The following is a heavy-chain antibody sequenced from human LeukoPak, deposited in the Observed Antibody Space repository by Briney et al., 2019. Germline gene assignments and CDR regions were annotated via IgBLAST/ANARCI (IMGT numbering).Heavy chain of an antibody. D-gene: IGHD6-6*01. V-gene: IGHV1-8*01. CDR1: GYTFTSYD. CDR2: MNPNSGNT. CDR3: ARSAARREANYYYYMDV. Sequence: APVKVSCKASGYTFTSYDINWVRQATGQGLEWMGWMNPNSGNTGYAQKFQGRVTMTRNTSISTAYMELSSLRSEDAAVYYCARSAARREANYYYYMDVWGKGTTVTVSS. J-gene: IGHJ6*03.